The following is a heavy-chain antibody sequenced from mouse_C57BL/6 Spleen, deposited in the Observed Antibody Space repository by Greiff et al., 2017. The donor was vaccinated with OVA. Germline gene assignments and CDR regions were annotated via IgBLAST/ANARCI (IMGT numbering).Heavy chain of an antibody. CDR3: VGEGDYYGSRGYFDV. CDR1: GFTFNTYA. CDR2: IRSKSSNYAT. J-gene: IGHJ1*03. V-gene: IGHV10-3*01. Sequence: EVQGVESGGGLVQPKGSLKLSCAASGFTFNTYAMHWVRQAPGKGLEWVARIRSKSSNYATYYADSVKDRFTISRDDSQSMLYLQMNNLKTEDTAMYYCVGEGDYYGSRGYFDVWGTGTTVTVSS. D-gene: IGHD1-1*01.